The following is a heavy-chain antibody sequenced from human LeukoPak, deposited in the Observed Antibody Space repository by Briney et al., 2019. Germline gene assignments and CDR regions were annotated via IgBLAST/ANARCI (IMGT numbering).Heavy chain of an antibody. Sequence: ASVKVSCKASGYTFTSYYMHWVRQAPGQGLEWMGIINPSGGSTSYAQKFQGRVAMTRDTSTSTVYMELSSLRSEDTAVYYCASSGYSASGGGANYFDYWVQGTLVTVSS. CDR3: ASSGYSASGGGANYFDY. J-gene: IGHJ4*02. D-gene: IGHD6-13*01. CDR1: GYTFTSYY. CDR2: INPSGGST. V-gene: IGHV1-46*01.